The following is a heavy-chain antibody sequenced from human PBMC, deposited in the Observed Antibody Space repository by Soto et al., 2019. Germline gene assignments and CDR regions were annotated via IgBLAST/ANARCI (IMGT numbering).Heavy chain of an antibody. CDR3: ARGDKGGGGYY. D-gene: IGHD3-16*01. V-gene: IGHV4-39*01. CDR2: IYYSGST. Sequence: QRELQESGPGLVKPSETLSLTCTVSGGSISSSSYYWGWIRQPPGKGLEWIGSIYYSGSTYYNPSLKSRVTISVDTSKNQFSLKLSSVTAADTAVYYCARGDKGGGGYYWGQGTLVTVSS. CDR1: GGSISSSSYY. J-gene: IGHJ4*02.